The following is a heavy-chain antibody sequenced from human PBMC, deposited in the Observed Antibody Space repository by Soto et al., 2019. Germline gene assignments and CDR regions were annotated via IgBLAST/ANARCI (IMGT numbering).Heavy chain of an antibody. CDR1: GFSFSSYA. J-gene: IGHJ4*02. CDR3: AKGSIEYSASVDN. CDR2: ISARGGSS. V-gene: IGHV3-23*01. Sequence: DVQLLESGGGLVQPGGSLRLSCAASGFSFSSYAMVWVRQAPGKGLKWVSVISARGGSSYFADSVKGRFTISRDNSKNVLSLEMNSLRAEDTAIYFCAKGSIEYSASVDNWGQGTLVLVSS. D-gene: IGHD4-4*01.